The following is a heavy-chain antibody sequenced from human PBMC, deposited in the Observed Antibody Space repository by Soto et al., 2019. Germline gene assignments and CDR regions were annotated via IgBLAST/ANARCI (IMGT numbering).Heavy chain of an antibody. V-gene: IGHV4-59*02. CDR2: IYYSGST. CDR1: GGSVSSYY. Sequence: SETLSLTCTVSGGSVSSYYWSWIRQPPGKGLEWIGYIYYSGSTNYNPSLKSRVTISVDTSKNQFSLKLSSVTAADTAVYYCARGAGLELGWFDPWGQGTLVTVSS. CDR3: ARGAGLELGWFDP. J-gene: IGHJ5*02. D-gene: IGHD1-7*01.